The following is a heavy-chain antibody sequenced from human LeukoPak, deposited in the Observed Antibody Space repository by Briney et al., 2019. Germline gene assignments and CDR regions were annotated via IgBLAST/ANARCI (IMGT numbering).Heavy chain of an antibody. Sequence: PGGSLRLSCVDSGFTVSSNYMSWVRQAPGKGLEWVSIIHSGDSTYYADSVKGRFTISRDNSKNTLYLQMNSLRAEDTAVYYCARYAGGVGFDYWGQGTLVTVSS. J-gene: IGHJ4*02. CDR1: GFTVSSNY. CDR2: IHSGDST. D-gene: IGHD2-2*01. CDR3: ARYAGGVGFDY. V-gene: IGHV3-53*01.